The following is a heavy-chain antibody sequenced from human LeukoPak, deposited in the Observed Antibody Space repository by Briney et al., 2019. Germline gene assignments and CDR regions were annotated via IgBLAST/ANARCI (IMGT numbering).Heavy chain of an antibody. CDR2: INIGGTNT. J-gene: IGHJ5*02. CDR3: ATDGAGFDT. CDR1: GFTFNDYY. Sequence: GGSLRLSCAASGFTFNDYYMSWIRQAPGKGLEWLSYINIGGTNTHYADSVKGRFTISRDNAKKSLYLEMNNLRAEDTAVYYCATDGAGFDTWGQGVLVTVSA. V-gene: IGHV3-11*01.